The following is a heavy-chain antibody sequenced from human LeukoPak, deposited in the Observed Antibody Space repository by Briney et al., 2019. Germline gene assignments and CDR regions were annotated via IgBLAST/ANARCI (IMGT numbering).Heavy chain of an antibody. J-gene: IGHJ4*02. CDR3: TRDGDSGPTYGGLSHY. V-gene: IGHV1-18*01. Sequence: GASVKVSCKASGYTFTKYGVSWVRQAPGQGLEWMGWIGTHTGNRNYVKKFQGRVTLTTETSTSTAYMELKSLRSDDTAVYYCTRDGDSGPTYGGLSHYWGQGTLVTVAS. CDR2: IGTHTGNR. D-gene: IGHD4-17*01. CDR1: GYTFTKYG.